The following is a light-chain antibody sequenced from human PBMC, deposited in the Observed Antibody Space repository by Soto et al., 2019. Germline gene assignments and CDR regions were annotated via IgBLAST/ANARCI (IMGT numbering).Light chain of an antibody. J-gene: IGLJ1*01. CDR3: AAWDDSLSGYV. Sequence: QSVLTQPPSASGTPGQRVTISCSGSSSNIGSNYVYWYQPLTGTAPKLLIYRNNQRPSGVPDRFSGSKSGTSASLAISGLRSEDEADYYCAAWDDSLSGYVFGTGTKLTVL. CDR1: SSNIGSNY. V-gene: IGLV1-47*01. CDR2: RNN.